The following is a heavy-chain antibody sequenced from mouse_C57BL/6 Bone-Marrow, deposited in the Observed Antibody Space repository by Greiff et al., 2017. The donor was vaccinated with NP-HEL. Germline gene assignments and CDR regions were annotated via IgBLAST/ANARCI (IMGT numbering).Heavy chain of an antibody. CDR1: GYTFTSYW. CDR2: IDPSDSYT. D-gene: IGHD2-14*01. CDR3: ARWVPDY. Sequence: QVQLQQSGAELVKPGASVKLSCKASGYTFTSYWMQWVKQRPGQGLEWIGEIDPSDSYTNYNQKFKGKATLTVDTSSSTAYMQLSSLTSEDSAVYYCARWVPDYWGQGTTLTVSS. V-gene: IGHV1-50*01. J-gene: IGHJ2*01.